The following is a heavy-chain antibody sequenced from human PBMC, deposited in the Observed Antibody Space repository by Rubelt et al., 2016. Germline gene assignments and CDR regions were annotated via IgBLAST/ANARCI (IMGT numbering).Heavy chain of an antibody. D-gene: IGHD3-16*01. CDR2: INHSGST. J-gene: IGHJ3*01. CDR1: GESFSGYY. Sequence: QVQLQQWGAGLLKPSETLSLTCAVYGESFSGYYWSWVRQPPGEGLEWIGEINHSGSTNYNPSLKSRVTISVDTSKNQLPLKLSSVTAADTAVYYCAKDGASSLWGQGTMVTVSS. V-gene: IGHV4-34*01. CDR3: AKDGASSL.